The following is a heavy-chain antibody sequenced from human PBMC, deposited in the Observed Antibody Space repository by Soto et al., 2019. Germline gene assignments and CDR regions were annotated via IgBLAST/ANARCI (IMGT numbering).Heavy chain of an antibody. CDR3: ARVSAWSRTGNLDR. CDR1: GYPFTSFD. D-gene: IGHD6-19*01. CDR2: MNPNNGNR. V-gene: IGHV1-8*01. Sequence: QVQLVQSGAEVKKPGASVKVSCEASGYPFTSFDLNWVRQTTGRGLAWMGGMNPNNGNRGYARKLEDRLPLTTNTSTNAGFMELTNLASDATAVYFCARVSAWSRTGNLDRWGQGTLVTVSS. J-gene: IGHJ5*02.